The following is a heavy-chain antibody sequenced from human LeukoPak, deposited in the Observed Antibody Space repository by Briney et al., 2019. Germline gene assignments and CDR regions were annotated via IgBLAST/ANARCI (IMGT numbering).Heavy chain of an antibody. CDR3: ARDRPYDFWSRYYGDLDFDY. CDR1: GFTFSSYS. J-gene: IGHJ4*02. CDR2: ISSSSSYI. Sequence: GGSLRLSCAASGFTFSSYSMNWVRQAPGKGLEWVSSISSSSSYIYYADSVKGRFTISRDNAKNSLYLQMNSLRAEDTAVYYCARDRPYDFWSRYYGDLDFDYWGQGTLVTVSS. D-gene: IGHD3-3*01. V-gene: IGHV3-21*01.